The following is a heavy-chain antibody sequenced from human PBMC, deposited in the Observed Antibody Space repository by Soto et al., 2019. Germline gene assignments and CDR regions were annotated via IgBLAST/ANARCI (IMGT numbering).Heavy chain of an antibody. V-gene: IGHV3-48*01. CDR1: GFTFSSYS. CDR3: ASGPQVDY. Sequence: GGSLRLSCAASGFTFSSYSMNWVRQAPGKGLECVSYISSSSSTXXXADSVKGXXTISRDNAKNSLYLQXNRLRAEDTAVYYCASGPQVDYWGQGTLVTVSS. J-gene: IGHJ4*02. CDR2: ISSSSSTX.